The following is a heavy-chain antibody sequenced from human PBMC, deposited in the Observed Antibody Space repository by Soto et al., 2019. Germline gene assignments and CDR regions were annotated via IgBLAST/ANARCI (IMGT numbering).Heavy chain of an antibody. D-gene: IGHD5-18*01. CDR1: GGCVSSGADY. CDR2: IYYSGST. CDR3: ARIPVDTYMINWFDP. V-gene: IGHV4-61*08. J-gene: IGHJ5*02. Sequence: SQTLALACAVSGGCVSSGADYWSWIRQPPGKGLEWIGYIYYSGSTNYNPSLKSRVSISLDTSKNQFSLRLTSVTAADTAVYYCARIPVDTYMINWFDPWGQGTLVTVSS.